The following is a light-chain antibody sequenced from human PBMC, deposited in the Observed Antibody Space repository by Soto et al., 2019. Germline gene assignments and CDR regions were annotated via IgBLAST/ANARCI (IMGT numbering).Light chain of an antibody. CDR2: GAS. CDR1: QSVSSN. J-gene: IGKJ4*01. V-gene: IGKV3D-15*01. Sequence: EIVMTQSPATLSVSPGERATLSCRASQSVSSNLAWYQQKPGQAPRLLIYGASIRATGIPARFSGSGSGTEFNLTISSLQSEDFVVYYCQQYNNWPPLTFGGGTKVEIK. CDR3: QQYNNWPPLT.